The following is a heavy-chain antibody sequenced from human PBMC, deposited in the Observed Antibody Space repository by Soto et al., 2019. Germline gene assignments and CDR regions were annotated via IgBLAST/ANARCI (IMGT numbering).Heavy chain of an antibody. CDR3: AKDETMIVVVILNFDY. V-gene: IGHV3-23*01. J-gene: IGHJ4*02. Sequence: XGSLRLSCAASGFTFSSYAMSWVRQAPGKGLEWVSAISGSGGSTYYADSVKGRFTISRDNSKNTLYLQMNSLRAEDTAVYYCAKDETMIVVVILNFDYWGQGKLVTVSS. CDR2: ISGSGGST. D-gene: IGHD3-22*01. CDR1: GFTFSSYA.